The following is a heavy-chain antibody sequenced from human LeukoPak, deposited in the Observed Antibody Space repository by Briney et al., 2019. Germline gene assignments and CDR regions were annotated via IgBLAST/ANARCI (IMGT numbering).Heavy chain of an antibody. CDR2: MNPNSGNT. V-gene: IGHV1-8*01. J-gene: IGHJ3*02. D-gene: IGHD6-13*01. CDR3: ARTEQQLGFDAFDI. CDR1: GYTFTSYE. Sequence: ASVEVSCKASGYTFTSYEINWVRQATGQGLEWMGWMNPNSGNTGYAQKFQGRVTMTRNTSISTAYMELSSLRSEDTAVYYCARTEQQLGFDAFDIWGQGTMVTVSS.